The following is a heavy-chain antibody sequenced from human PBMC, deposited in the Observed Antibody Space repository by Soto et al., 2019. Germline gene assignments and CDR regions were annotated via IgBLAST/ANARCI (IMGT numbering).Heavy chain of an antibody. CDR3: ARHDYDRNGRYQGFDN. D-gene: IGHD3-22*01. Sequence: SETLSLTCTVSGGSISSYYWSWIRQPPGKGLEWIGYIYYNSGTTNYNPSLKSRVTISGDTSKNQLSLKLSSVTAADMAVYYCARHDYDRNGRYQGFDNWGQGTQVTVSS. J-gene: IGHJ4*02. V-gene: IGHV4-59*08. CDR1: GGSISSYY. CDR2: IYYNSGTT.